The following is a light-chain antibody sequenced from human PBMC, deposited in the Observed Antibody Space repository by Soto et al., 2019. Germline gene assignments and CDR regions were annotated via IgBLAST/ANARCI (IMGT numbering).Light chain of an antibody. V-gene: IGLV2-23*01. CDR2: EGT. J-gene: IGLJ1*01. CDR1: SSDVGSYNL. CDR3: CSYAGSRHYV. Sequence: QSVLTQPDSVSGSPGQSITISCTGTSSDVGSYNLVSWYQQHPGKAPKFMIYEGTKRPSGVSNRFSGSKSGNTASLTISGLQAEDEADYYCCSYAGSRHYVFGTGTKVTVL.